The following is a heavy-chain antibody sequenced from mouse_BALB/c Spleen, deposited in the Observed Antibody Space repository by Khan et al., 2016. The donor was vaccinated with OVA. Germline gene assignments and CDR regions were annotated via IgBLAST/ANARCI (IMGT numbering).Heavy chain of an antibody. D-gene: IGHD1-1*01. CDR2: IAPGSGSS. CDR1: GYTFTSYW. CDR3: ARENYYGRHCYAMDY. J-gene: IGHJ4*01. Sequence: DLVKPGASVKLSCTASGYTFTSYWINWIKQRPGQGLEWIGRIAPGSGSSSYNEMFKGKATLTLDTSSSTAYIQLSSLSSEDSAVYFCARENYYGRHCYAMDYWGQGTTVTVSS. V-gene: IGHV1S41*01.